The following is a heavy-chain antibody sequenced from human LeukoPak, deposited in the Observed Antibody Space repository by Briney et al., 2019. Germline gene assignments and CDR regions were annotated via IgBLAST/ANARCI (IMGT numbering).Heavy chain of an antibody. Sequence: PGGSLRLSCAASGFTFSNYAMHWVRQAPGKGREWVTAPSHDEGNKYYADSVKGRFTISRDNSRNTLYLEVNSLRTDDTAVYYCARGPGLAMGKGYFDYCGQGTLVTVSS. V-gene: IGHV3-30-3*01. CDR1: GFTFSNYA. CDR2: PSHDEGNK. D-gene: IGHD5-18*01. CDR3: ARGPGLAMGKGYFDY. J-gene: IGHJ4*02.